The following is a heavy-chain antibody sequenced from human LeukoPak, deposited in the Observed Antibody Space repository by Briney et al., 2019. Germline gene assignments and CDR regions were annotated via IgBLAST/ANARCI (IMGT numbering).Heavy chain of an antibody. D-gene: IGHD6-19*01. CDR3: AKDEGLDSSGWYGGGGGAADY. J-gene: IGHJ4*02. Sequence: PGRSLRLSCAASGFTFSSYGMHWVRQAPGKGLEWVAVISYDGSNKYYADSVKGRFTISRDNSKNTLYLQMNSLRAEDTAVYYCAKDEGLDSSGWYGGGGGAADYWGQGTLVTVSS. V-gene: IGHV3-30*18. CDR1: GFTFSSYG. CDR2: ISYDGSNK.